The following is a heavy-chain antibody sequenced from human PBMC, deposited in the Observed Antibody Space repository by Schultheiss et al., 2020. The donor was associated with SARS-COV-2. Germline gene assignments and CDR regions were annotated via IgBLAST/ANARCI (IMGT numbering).Heavy chain of an antibody. CDR1: GFTFSRYE. V-gene: IGHV3-66*01. Sequence: GESLKISCAASGFTFSRYEMNWVRQAPGKGLEWVSVIYSGGSTYYADSVKGRFTISRDNSKNTLYLQMNSLRAEDTAVYYCARAGTAMGPTRPYYYYGMDVWGQGTTVTVSS. D-gene: IGHD5-18*01. CDR2: IYSGGST. J-gene: IGHJ6*02. CDR3: ARAGTAMGPTRPYYYYGMDV.